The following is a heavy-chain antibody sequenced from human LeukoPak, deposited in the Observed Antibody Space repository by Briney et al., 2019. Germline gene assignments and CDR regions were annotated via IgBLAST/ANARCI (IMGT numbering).Heavy chain of an antibody. D-gene: IGHD1-26*01. CDR3: ARGGGLGGSYPYDAFDI. CDR1: GFTFSSYA. J-gene: IGHJ3*02. Sequence: PGRSLRLSCAASGFTFSSYAMHWVRQAPGKGLEWVAVISYDGSNKYYADSVKGRFTISRDNSKNTLYLQMNSLRAEDTAVYYCARGGGLGGSYPYDAFDIWGQGTMVTVSS. CDR2: ISYDGSNK. V-gene: IGHV3-30*04.